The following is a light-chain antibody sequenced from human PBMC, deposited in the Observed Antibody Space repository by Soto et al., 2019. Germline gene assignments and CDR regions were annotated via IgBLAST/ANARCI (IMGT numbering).Light chain of an antibody. V-gene: IGKV3-15*01. J-gene: IGKJ5*01. CDR1: HSVTRK. Sequence: EVVMTQSPATLSVSPGERPTLSCRASHSVTRKLAWYQKKPGQAPRLLLYEASTRATGIPARFSGSGSGTELTLTISSLQSEEFAVYYCQQYNNWPPITFGQGTRLEIK. CDR3: QQYNNWPPIT. CDR2: EAS.